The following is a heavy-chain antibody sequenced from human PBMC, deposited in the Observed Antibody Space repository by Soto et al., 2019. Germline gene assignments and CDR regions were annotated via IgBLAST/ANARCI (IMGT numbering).Heavy chain of an antibody. D-gene: IGHD1-26*01. CDR2: ISAYNGNT. CDR1: GYTFTSYG. CDR3: AREGSWREGYIGRLGYYYGMDV. J-gene: IGHJ6*02. Sequence: ASVKVSCKASGYTFTSYGISWVRQAPGQGLEWMGWISAYNGNTNYAQKLQGRVTMTTDTSTSTAYMELRSLRSDDTAVYYCAREGSWREGYIGRLGYYYGMDVWGQGTTVTVSS. V-gene: IGHV1-18*01.